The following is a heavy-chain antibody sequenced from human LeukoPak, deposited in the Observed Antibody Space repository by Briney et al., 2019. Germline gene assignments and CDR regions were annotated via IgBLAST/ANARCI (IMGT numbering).Heavy chain of an antibody. CDR1: GFNVSDNY. Sequence: GGSLRLSCAASGFNVSDNYMGWVRQTPEKGLEWVSVIYSGDTTYYADSVKGRFIISRDKSKNTLYLQMDSLRADDTAVYYCARVASDSSGWYHFDYWGQGTLVTVSS. D-gene: IGHD6-19*01. CDR2: IYSGDTT. CDR3: ARVASDSSGWYHFDY. J-gene: IGHJ4*02. V-gene: IGHV3-53*01.